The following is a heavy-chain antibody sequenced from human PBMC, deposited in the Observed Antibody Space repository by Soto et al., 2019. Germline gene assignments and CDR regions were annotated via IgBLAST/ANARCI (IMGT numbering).Heavy chain of an antibody. CDR3: ARGPWYSSSWYWFDP. D-gene: IGHD6-13*01. CDR1: GGSISSYY. V-gene: IGHV4-59*01. CDR2: IYYSGST. J-gene: IGHJ5*02. Sequence: QVQLQESGPGLVKPSETLSLTCTVSGGSISSYYWSWIRQPPGKGLEWIGYIYYSGSTNYNPSLKSRVTISVDTSKNQFSLKLSSVTAADTAVYYCARGPWYSSSWYWFDPWGQGTLVTVSS.